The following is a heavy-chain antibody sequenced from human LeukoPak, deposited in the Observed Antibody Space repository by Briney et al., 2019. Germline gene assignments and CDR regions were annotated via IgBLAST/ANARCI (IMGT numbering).Heavy chain of an antibody. Sequence: GGSLRLSCAASGFTVSNSYMAWVRQAPGKGLEWVSFIYNSGTTSHADPVKGRFTISRDNSKNTLYLQMNTLRDDDTALYYCARGGAPGGFDYWGQGTLVTVS. D-gene: IGHD3-16*01. CDR2: IYNSGTT. CDR1: GFTVSNSY. CDR3: ARGGAPGGFDY. V-gene: IGHV3-53*01. J-gene: IGHJ4*02.